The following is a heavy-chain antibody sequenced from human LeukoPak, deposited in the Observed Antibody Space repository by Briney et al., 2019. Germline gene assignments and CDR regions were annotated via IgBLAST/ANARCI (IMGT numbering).Heavy chain of an antibody. CDR3: ARDLGIAVAGTA. Sequence: GGSLRLSCAASGVTFSSNSMNWGRQALGKGLEWVSSISSSSYIYYAESVKGRFTISRDNAKTSLYLQMNSLRAEATAVYYSARDLGIAVAGTAWGQGTLVTVSS. V-gene: IGHV3-21*01. CDR2: ISSSSYI. J-gene: IGHJ5*02. D-gene: IGHD6-19*01. CDR1: GVTFSSNS.